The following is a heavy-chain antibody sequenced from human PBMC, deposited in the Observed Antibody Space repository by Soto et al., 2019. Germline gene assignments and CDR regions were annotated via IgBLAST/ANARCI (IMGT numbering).Heavy chain of an antibody. Sequence: VSWGPILNRGFPLGLSPPTPGKSLEWIGTIYSHGNTYSNPSLKSRVTISVDTSNNQLSLKLRSVTAADTAVYYCARHDVFSSGRIFDYLGHGTLDTVSS. CDR2: IYSHGNT. D-gene: IGHD6-19*01. V-gene: IGHV4-39*01. CDR3: ARHDVFSSGRIFDY. CDR1: WGPILNRGFP. J-gene: IGHJ4*01.